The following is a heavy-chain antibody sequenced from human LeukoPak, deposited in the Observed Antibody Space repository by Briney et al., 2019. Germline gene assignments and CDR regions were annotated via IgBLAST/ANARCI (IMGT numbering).Heavy chain of an antibody. V-gene: IGHV3-23*01. CDR1: GSTFSSYG. CDR2: ISGSGGST. D-gene: IGHD3-10*01. CDR3: ARAKPKNMVRGLIMRRESRYYFDY. J-gene: IGHJ4*02. Sequence: GGSLRLSCAASGSTFSSYGMSWVRQAPGKGLEWVSAISGSGGSTYYADSVKGRFTISRDNSKSTLYIQMNSLRAEDTAVYYCARAKPKNMVRGLIMRRESRYYFDYWGQGTLVTVSS.